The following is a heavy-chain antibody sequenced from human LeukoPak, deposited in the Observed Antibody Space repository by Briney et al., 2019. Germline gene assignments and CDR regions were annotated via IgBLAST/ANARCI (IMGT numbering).Heavy chain of an antibody. Sequence: ASVKVSCKASGYTFTGYYMHWVRQAPGQGLEWMGWINPNSGGTNYAQKFQGRVTMTRDTSISTAYMELSRLRSEDTAVYYCARDYDYVWGSYRSLDYWGQGTLVTVSS. CDR1: GYTFTGYY. CDR3: ARDYDYVWGSYRSLDY. V-gene: IGHV1-2*02. D-gene: IGHD3-16*02. CDR2: INPNSGGT. J-gene: IGHJ4*02.